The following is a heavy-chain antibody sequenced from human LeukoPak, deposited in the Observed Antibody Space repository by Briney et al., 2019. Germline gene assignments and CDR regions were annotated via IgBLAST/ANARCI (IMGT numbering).Heavy chain of an antibody. CDR2: ISNSSSTI. J-gene: IGHJ4*02. D-gene: IGHD3-22*01. CDR1: GFTFSSYS. Sequence: SGGSLRLSCAASGFTFSSYSMNWVRQAPGKGLEWVSYISNSSSTIYYADSVKGRFTVSRDNAKNSLYLQMNSLRAEDTAVYYCVRDPDYNYDRSGAPSHFDHWGQGTLVTVSS. V-gene: IGHV3-48*01. CDR3: VRDPDYNYDRSGAPSHFDH.